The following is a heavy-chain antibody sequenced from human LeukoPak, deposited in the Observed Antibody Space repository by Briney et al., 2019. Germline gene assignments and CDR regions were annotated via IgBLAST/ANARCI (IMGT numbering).Heavy chain of an antibody. D-gene: IGHD4-17*01. V-gene: IGHV4-39*07. Sequence: PSETLSLTCTVSGGSISSSSYYWGWIRQPPGKGLEWIGSIYYSGSTYYNPSLKSRVTISVDTSKNQFSLKLSSVTAADTAVYYCARYTVTTDLNDAFDIWGQGTMVTVSS. CDR2: IYYSGST. CDR1: GGSISSSSYY. CDR3: ARYTVTTDLNDAFDI. J-gene: IGHJ3*02.